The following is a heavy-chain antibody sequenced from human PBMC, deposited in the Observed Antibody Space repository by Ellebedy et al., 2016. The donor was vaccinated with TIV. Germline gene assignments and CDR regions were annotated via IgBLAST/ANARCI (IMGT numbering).Heavy chain of an antibody. D-gene: IGHD4-23*01. CDR2: IYYSGST. J-gene: IGHJ2*01. Sequence: SETLSLTCTVSGGSISSYYWSWIRQPPGKGLEWIGYIYYSGSTNYNPSLKSRVTISVDTSKNQFSLKLSSVTAADTAVYYWARAQTVVTPERYFDLWGRGTLVTVSS. CDR3: ARAQTVVTPERYFDL. CDR1: GGSISSYY. V-gene: IGHV4-59*01.